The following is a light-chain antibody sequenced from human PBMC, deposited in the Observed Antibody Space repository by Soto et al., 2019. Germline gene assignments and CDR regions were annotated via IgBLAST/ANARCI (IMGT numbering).Light chain of an antibody. Sequence: QSALTQPASVSGSPGQSITISCTEASSDVGGYDFVSWYQQHPGKAPKLLIYEVSNRPSGVSYRFSGSKSANTASLTISGLQADDEANYFCSTYTTTSTVEFGGGTKLTVL. V-gene: IGLV2-14*01. CDR2: EVS. J-gene: IGLJ3*02. CDR1: SSDVGGYDF. CDR3: STYTTTSTVE.